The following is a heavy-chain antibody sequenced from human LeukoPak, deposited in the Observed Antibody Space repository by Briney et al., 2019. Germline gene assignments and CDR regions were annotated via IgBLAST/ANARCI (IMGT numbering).Heavy chain of an antibody. CDR2: ISWDSGSI. D-gene: IGHD2-21*01. CDR1: GFTFDDYA. V-gene: IGHV3-9*01. J-gene: IGHJ5*02. Sequence: GGSLRLSCAASGFTFDDYAMHWVRQAPGKGLEWVSGISWDSGSIGYADSVKGRFTISRDNAENFLYLQMNSLRAEDTALYYCAKGPYFDPWGQGTLVTVSS. CDR3: AKGPYFDP.